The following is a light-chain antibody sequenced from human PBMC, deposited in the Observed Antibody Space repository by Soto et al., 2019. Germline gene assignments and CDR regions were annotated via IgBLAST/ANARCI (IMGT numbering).Light chain of an antibody. J-gene: IGLJ2*01. V-gene: IGLV1-44*01. Sequence: QSVLTQPPSASGTPGQRVTISCSGSSSNIGGNTVNWYQKVPGAAPKLIIFSNSQRPSGVPDRYSGSKSGTSASLAIGGLQSADEADYYCSTWDDSLNGPLFGGGTKLTVL. CDR2: SNS. CDR1: SSNIGGNT. CDR3: STWDDSLNGPL.